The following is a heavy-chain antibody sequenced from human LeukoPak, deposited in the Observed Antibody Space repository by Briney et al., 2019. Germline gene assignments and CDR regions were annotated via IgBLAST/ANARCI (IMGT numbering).Heavy chain of an antibody. V-gene: IGHV4-39*01. CDR1: GGSISSSSYY. J-gene: IGHJ4*02. Sequence: PSETLSLTCTVSGGSISSSSYYWGWIRQPPGKGLEWIGSIYYSGSTYYNPSLKSRVTISVDTSKNQFSLKLSSVTAADTAVYYCARAPCAGSCHGDNWGQGTLVTVSS. D-gene: IGHD2-8*02. CDR3: ARAPCAGSCHGDN. CDR2: IYYSGST.